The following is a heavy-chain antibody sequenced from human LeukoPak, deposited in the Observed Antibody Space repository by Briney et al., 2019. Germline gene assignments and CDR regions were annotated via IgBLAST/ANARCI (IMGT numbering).Heavy chain of an antibody. CDR1: GFTFGDYA. CDR3: SRDSSWSFDY. J-gene: IGHJ4*02. D-gene: IGHD6-13*01. V-gene: IGHV3-49*04. Sequence: GRSLRLSCTASGFTFGDYAMSWVRQAPGKGLEWVGFIRSKAYGGTTKYAASVEGRFTISRDDSKSIVYLQMNSPKTEDTAVYYCSRDSSWSFDYWGQGTLVTVSS. CDR2: IRSKAYGGTT.